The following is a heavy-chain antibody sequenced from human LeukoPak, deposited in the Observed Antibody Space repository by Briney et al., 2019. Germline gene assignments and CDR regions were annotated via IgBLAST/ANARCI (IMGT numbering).Heavy chain of an antibody. CDR2: ISTSDSTI. J-gene: IGHJ4*02. CDR1: GFTFSSYR. V-gene: IGHV3-48*01. CDR3: ARGTSTIDY. Sequence: QSGGSLRLSCAASGFTFSSYRMNWVRQGPGKGLEWVSCISTSDSTIYYADSVKGRFTISRDNAKNSLYLQMNSLRAEDTAVYYCARGTSTIDYWGQGTLVTVSS. D-gene: IGHD5/OR15-5a*01.